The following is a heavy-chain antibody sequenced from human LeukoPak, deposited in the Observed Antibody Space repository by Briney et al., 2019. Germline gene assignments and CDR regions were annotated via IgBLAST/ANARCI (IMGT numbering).Heavy chain of an antibody. CDR2: TSGSGGST. D-gene: IGHD5-18*01. Sequence: GGSLRLSCAASGFTFSSYAMSWVRQAPGKGLEWVSATSGSGGSTYDADSVKGRFTISRDNSKNTLYLQMNSLSAEDTAVYYCAKSGGYSYGYYFDCWGQGILVTVSS. CDR1: GFTFSSYA. V-gene: IGHV3-23*01. CDR3: AKSGGYSYGYYFDC. J-gene: IGHJ4*02.